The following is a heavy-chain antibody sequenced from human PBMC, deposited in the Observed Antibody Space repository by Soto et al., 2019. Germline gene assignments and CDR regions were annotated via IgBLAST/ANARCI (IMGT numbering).Heavy chain of an antibody. CDR2: NYHSGTT. CDR1: GVTISTYY. Sequence: SETLSLTCAVSGVTISTYYWSWIRQPPGKGLEWIGYNYHSGTTNYNPSLMSRLIIIVDTSNNKFSSRLITVTAAEAAAYYCVREAYIGYGHAIDYWGQGTLVTVSS. J-gene: IGHJ4*02. V-gene: IGHV4-4*08. CDR3: VREAYIGYGHAIDY. D-gene: IGHD5-12*01.